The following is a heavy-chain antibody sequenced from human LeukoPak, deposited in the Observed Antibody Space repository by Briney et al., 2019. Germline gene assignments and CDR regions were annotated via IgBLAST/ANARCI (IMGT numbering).Heavy chain of an antibody. CDR3: ATPTTVTTHYYYGMDV. CDR1: GYTFTGYY. Sequence: GASVKVSCKASGYTFTGYYMHWVRQAPGQGLEWMGWINPNSGGTNYAQKFQGRVTMTRDTSISTAYMELSRLRSEDTAVYYCATPTTVTTHYYYGMDVWGQGTTVTVSS. D-gene: IGHD4-17*01. J-gene: IGHJ6*02. V-gene: IGHV1-2*02. CDR2: INPNSGGT.